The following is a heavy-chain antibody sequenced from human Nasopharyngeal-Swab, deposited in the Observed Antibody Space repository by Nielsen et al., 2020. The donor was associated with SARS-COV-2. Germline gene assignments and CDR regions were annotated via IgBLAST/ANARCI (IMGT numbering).Heavy chain of an antibody. J-gene: IGHJ4*02. CDR1: GDTFTNSA. Sequence: SVKVSCKASGDTFTNSAISWVRQAPGQGLEWMGRIVSALGLPNYAQKFRGRVTISADRSTTTSYLELSSLRSEDTAIYYCAREGEYGAYDAPDYWGQGTLVTVSS. CDR2: IVSALGLP. CDR3: AREGEYGAYDAPDY. V-gene: IGHV1-69*10. D-gene: IGHD5-12*01.